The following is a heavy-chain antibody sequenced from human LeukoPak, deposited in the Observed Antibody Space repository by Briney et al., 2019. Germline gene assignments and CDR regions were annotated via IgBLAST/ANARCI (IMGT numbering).Heavy chain of an antibody. Sequence: GGSLRLSCVASGFPFSSYWMTWVRQAPGKGLEWVSVIYSGGSTYYADSVKGRFTISRDNSKNTLYLQMNSLRAEDTAVYYCARDQDGAATFDYWGQGTLVTVSS. CDR1: GFPFSSYW. D-gene: IGHD6-13*01. CDR3: ARDQDGAATFDY. J-gene: IGHJ4*02. CDR2: IYSGGST. V-gene: IGHV3-53*01.